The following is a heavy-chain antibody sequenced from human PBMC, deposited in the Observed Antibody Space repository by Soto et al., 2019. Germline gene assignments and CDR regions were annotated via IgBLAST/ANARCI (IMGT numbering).Heavy chain of an antibody. CDR3: ARTPTP. CDR1: GCSICSGGYS. J-gene: IGHJ5*02. V-gene: IGHV4-30-2*01. D-gene: IGHD1-26*01. CDR2: IYHSGST. Sequence: TLSLTCAVSGCSICSGGYSWSWIRQPPGKGLEWIGYIYHSGSTYYNPSLKSRVTISVDRSKNQFSLKLSSVTAADTAVYYCARTPTPWGQGTLVTVSS.